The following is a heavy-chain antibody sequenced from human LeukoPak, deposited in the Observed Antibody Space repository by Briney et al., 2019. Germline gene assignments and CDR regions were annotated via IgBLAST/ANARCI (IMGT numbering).Heavy chain of an antibody. CDR3: AKSGVIAARRGGFDY. J-gene: IGHJ4*02. D-gene: IGHD6-6*01. V-gene: IGHV3-30*18. CDR1: GFTISSYG. Sequence: GRSLTLSCAASGFTISSYGMHWVRQAPGKGLEWVAVISYDGSNKDYAYSVKGRITISSDNYRNTLYLQMNRLRAEDTAVYYCAKSGVIAARRGGFDYGGQGTLVTVS. CDR2: ISYDGSNK.